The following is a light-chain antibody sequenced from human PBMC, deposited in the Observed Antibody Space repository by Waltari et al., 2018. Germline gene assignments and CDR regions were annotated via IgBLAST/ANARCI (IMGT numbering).Light chain of an antibody. J-gene: IGKJ1*01. Sequence: DIVMTQSPDSLAVSLGERATINCKSSQSVLYSSNSRNSLAWFQQKPGQPPKLVIYWASTRESGVPDRFSGSGSGTDFTLTISSLQAEDVAIYYCQQYYSAPRTFGQGTKVEIK. CDR2: WAS. CDR3: QQYYSAPRT. CDR1: QSVLYSSNSRNS. V-gene: IGKV4-1*01.